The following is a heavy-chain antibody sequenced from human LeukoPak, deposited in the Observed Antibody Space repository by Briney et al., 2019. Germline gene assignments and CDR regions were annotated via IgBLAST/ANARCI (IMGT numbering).Heavy chain of an antibody. CDR3: ARGSVTTGAAVAY. J-gene: IGHJ4*02. D-gene: IGHD4-17*01. CDR2: IIPIFGTA. Sequence: SAKVSCKASGGTFSSYAISWVRQAPGQGLEWMGGIIPIFGTANYAQKFQGRVTITTDESTSTAYMELSSLRSEDTAVYHCARGSVTTGAAVAYWGQGTLVTVSS. CDR1: GGTFSSYA. V-gene: IGHV1-69*05.